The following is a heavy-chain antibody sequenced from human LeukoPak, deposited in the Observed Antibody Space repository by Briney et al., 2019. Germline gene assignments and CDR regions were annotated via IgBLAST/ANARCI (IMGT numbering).Heavy chain of an antibody. CDR1: GGSISSSSYY. CDR3: ARHGRTELRYFDWLLFGYFDY. J-gene: IGHJ4*02. V-gene: IGHV4-39*01. CDR2: IYYSGST. Sequence: SETLSLTCTVAGGSISSSSYYWGWIRQPPGKGLEWIGSIYYSGSTYYNPSLKSRVTISVDTPKNQFSLKLSSVTAADTAVYYCARHGRTELRYFDWLLFGYFDYWGQGTLVTVSS. D-gene: IGHD3-9*01.